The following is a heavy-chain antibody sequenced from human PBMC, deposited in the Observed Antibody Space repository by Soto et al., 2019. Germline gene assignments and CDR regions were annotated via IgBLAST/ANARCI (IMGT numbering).Heavy chain of an antibody. CDR1: GGSVSSGSYY. D-gene: IGHD3-10*02. CDR2: IYYSGST. V-gene: IGHV4-61*01. J-gene: IGHJ3*02. Sequence: SETLSLTCTVSGGSVSSGSYYWSWIRQPPGKGLEWIGYIYYSGSTNYNPSLKSRVTIPVDTSKNQFSLKLSSVTAADTAVYYCAKSGVRGIAFDIWGQGTMVTVSS. CDR3: AKSGVRGIAFDI.